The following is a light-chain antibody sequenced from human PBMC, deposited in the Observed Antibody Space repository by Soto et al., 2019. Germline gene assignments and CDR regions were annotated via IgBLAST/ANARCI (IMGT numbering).Light chain of an antibody. CDR2: WAS. CDR3: QQYYSSPWT. V-gene: IGKV4-1*01. CDR1: QSVLYSSNNKNY. Sequence: DIVMTQSPGSLAVSLGERATINCKSSQSVLYSSNNKNYLAWYQQKPGQPPKLLIYWASTRESGVPDRFGGSGSATDFTLTISSLQAEDVAVYYCQQYYSSPWTFGQGTKVEIK. J-gene: IGKJ1*01.